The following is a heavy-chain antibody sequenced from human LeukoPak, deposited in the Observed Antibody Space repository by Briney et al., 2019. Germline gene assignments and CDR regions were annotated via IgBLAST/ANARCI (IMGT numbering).Heavy chain of an antibody. CDR2: ILYSGTTT. V-gene: IGHV4-59*01. J-gene: IGHJ4*02. CDR3: ARVGDWNDLVY. D-gene: IGHD1-1*01. Sequence: PSETLSLTCTVSGGSISPYYWSWIRQTPGKGLEWIGYILYSGTTTNYNPSLKSRVNISVDTSKNQFSLKLSSVTAADTAVYYCARVGDWNDLVYWGQGTLVTVSS. CDR1: GGSISPYY.